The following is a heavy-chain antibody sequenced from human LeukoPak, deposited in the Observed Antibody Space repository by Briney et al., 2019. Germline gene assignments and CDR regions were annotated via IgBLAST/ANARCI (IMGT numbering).Heavy chain of an antibody. V-gene: IGHV1-69*05. Sequence: SVKVSCKASGGTFSSYAISWVRQAPGQGLEWMRRIIPIFGTANYAQKFQGRVTITTDESTSTAYMELSSLRSEDTAVYYCARDLVDSSGWYLVYWGLGTLVTVSS. J-gene: IGHJ4*02. D-gene: IGHD6-19*01. CDR2: IIPIFGTA. CDR1: GGTFSSYA. CDR3: ARDLVDSSGWYLVY.